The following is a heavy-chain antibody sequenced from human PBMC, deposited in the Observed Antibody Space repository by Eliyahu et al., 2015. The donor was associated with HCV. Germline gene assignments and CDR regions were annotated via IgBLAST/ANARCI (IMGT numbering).Heavy chain of an antibody. CDR1: GDSVGXTGFX. CDR2: IXYSGIA. CDR3: ARSLEGGYSASRTFDY. D-gene: IGHD2-2*02. J-gene: IGHJ4*02. Sequence: QVQLQESGPGPVKTSQTLSLTCSVSGDSVGXTGFXWSWLRQRPGKGLEWIGYIXYSGIAYYNPSLESRLTXSVDTSKNQFSLQLRSLTAADAAIYFCARSLEGGYSASRTFDYWGPGVLVTVSS. V-gene: IGHV4-31*03.